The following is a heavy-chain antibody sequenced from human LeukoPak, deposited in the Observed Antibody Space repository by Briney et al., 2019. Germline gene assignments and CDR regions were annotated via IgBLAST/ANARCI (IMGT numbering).Heavy chain of an antibody. V-gene: IGHV3-74*01. CDR1: GFTFSSYW. CDR3: AKDGTPRIVVVPAAIDY. Sequence: GGSLRLSCAASGFTFSSYWMHWVRQAPGKWLVWVSRINSDGSSTSYADSVKGRFTISRDNAKNTLYLQMNSLRAEDTAVYYCAKDGTPRIVVVPAAIDYWGQGTLVTVSS. J-gene: IGHJ4*02. CDR2: INSDGSST. D-gene: IGHD2-2*02.